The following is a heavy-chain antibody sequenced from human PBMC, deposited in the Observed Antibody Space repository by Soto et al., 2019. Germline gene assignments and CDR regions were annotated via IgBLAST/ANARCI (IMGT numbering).Heavy chain of an antibody. J-gene: IGHJ6*03. CDR1: GFILRNYS. V-gene: IGHV3-48*01. Sequence: EVQLVESGGGLVQPGGSLRLSCAASGFILRNYSMNWVRQAPGKGLEWVSYISGSSITKYYADSVKGRFTISRDNAKNSLYLQMNSLRAEDTAVYYCARRGVVIPAYYYMDVWGKGTTVTVSS. CDR2: ISGSSITK. CDR3: ARRGVVIPAYYYMDV. D-gene: IGHD2-8*02.